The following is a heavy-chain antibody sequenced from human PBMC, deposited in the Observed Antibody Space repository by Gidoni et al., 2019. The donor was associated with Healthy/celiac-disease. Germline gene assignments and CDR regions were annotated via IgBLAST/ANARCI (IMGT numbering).Heavy chain of an antibody. CDR3: ARSEILYYYGSSGYSLDY. J-gene: IGHJ4*02. V-gene: IGHV3-66*02. Sequence: EVQLVESGRGLVQPGASLRLSCAASGFTVSSTSMTWVRQSPGTGLEWVPVIYSGGSTDYADPVKGRFTISRDNSKNALYLQMNSLRAEDTAVYYCARSEILYYYGSSGYSLDYWGQGTLVTVSS. CDR1: GFTVSSTS. D-gene: IGHD3-22*01. CDR2: IYSGGST.